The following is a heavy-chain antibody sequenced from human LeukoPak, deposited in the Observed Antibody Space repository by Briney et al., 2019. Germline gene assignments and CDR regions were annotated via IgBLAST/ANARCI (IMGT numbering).Heavy chain of an antibody. J-gene: IGHJ6*02. V-gene: IGHV3-7*03. CDR1: GFTFSSYW. D-gene: IGHD3-16*01. CDR3: ARGGGLDV. Sequence: GGSLRLACAASGFTFSSYWMNWARQAPGKGLEWVASINHNGNVNYYVDSVKGRFTISRDNAKNSLYLQMSNLRAEDTAVYFCARGGGLDVWGQGATVTVSS. CDR2: INHNGNVN.